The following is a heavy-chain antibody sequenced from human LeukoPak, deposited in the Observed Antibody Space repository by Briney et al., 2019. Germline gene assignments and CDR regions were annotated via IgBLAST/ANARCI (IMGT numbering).Heavy chain of an antibody. CDR3: ARVSSVGRFLERLSLGFEY. Sequence: SETLSLTCAVYGGSFSGYYWSWIRQPPGKGLEWIGEINHSGSTNYNPSLKSRVTISVDTSKNQFSLKLSSVTAADTAVYYCARVSSVGRFLERLSLGFEYWGQGTLVTVSS. CDR1: GGSFSGYY. J-gene: IGHJ4*02. D-gene: IGHD3-3*01. V-gene: IGHV4-34*01. CDR2: INHSGST.